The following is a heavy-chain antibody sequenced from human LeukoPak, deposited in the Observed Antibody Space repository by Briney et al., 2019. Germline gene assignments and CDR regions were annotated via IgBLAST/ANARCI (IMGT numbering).Heavy chain of an antibody. J-gene: IGHJ4*02. CDR2: INPNSGGT. D-gene: IGHD7-27*01. V-gene: IGHV1-2*06. CDR3: ARDLPSTSNWELDY. CDR1: GYTFTGYY. Sequence: ASVKASCKASGYTFTGYYMHWVRQAPGQGLEWMGRINPNSGGTDYAQNFQGRVTMTRDTSISTAYMELSRLRSDDTAVYYCARDLPSTSNWELDYWGQGTLVTVSS.